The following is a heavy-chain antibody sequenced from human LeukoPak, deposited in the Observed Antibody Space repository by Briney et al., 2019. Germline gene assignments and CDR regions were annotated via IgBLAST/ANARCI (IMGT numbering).Heavy chain of an antibody. CDR3: ARAPYSSSWYVL. V-gene: IGHV4-34*01. J-gene: IGHJ2*01. D-gene: IGHD6-13*01. CDR2: INHSGST. CDR1: GFTFSSYW. Sequence: PGGSLRLSCAASGFTFSSYWMSWVRQPPGKGLEWIGEINHSGSTNYNPSLKSRVTISVDTSKNQFSLKLSSVTAADTAVYYCARAPYSSSWYVLWGRGTLVTVSS.